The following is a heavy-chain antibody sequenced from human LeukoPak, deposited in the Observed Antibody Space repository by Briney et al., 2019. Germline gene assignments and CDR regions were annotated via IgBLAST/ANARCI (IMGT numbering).Heavy chain of an antibody. CDR3: ARVPSLLSDAFDI. J-gene: IGHJ3*02. Sequence: GGSLRLSCAASGFTFSAYWMNWVRQAPGKGLEWVSYISSRSNAIYYADSVKGRFTISRDNAKNSLYLQMNSLRDEDTAVYYCARVPSLLSDAFDIWGQGTMVTVSS. CDR1: GFTFSAYW. V-gene: IGHV3-48*02. CDR2: ISSRSNAI.